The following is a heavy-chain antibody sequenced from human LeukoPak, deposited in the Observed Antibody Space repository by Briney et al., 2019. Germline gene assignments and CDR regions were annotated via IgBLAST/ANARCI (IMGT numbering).Heavy chain of an antibody. CDR1: GGSISSSSYY. D-gene: IGHD7-27*01. V-gene: IGHV4-39*07. J-gene: IGHJ4*02. Sequence: SETLSLTCTVSGGSISSSSYYWGWIRQPPGKGLEWIGSIYYSGSTYYNPSLKSRVTISVDTSKNQFSLKLSSVTAADTAVYYCARDNWVFDYWGQGTLVTVST. CDR2: IYYSGST. CDR3: ARDNWVFDY.